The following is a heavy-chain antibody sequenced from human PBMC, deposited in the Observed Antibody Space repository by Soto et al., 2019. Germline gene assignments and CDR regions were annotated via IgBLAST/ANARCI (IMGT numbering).Heavy chain of an antibody. V-gene: IGHV1-69*01. CDR1: GGTFSSYA. CDR3: ARDHSSGQPAWFDP. D-gene: IGHD6-19*01. CDR2: IIPIFGTA. J-gene: IGHJ5*02. Sequence: QVQLVQSGAEVKKPGSSVKVSCKASGGTFSSYAISWVRQAPGQGLEWMGGIIPIFGTANYEQKFQGRVTITADESTSTADMELSGMRSEDTAVYYCARDHSSGQPAWFDPWGQGTLVTVSS.